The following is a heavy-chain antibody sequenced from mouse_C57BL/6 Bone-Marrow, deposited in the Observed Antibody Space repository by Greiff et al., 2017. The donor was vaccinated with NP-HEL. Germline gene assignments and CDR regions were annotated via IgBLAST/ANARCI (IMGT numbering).Heavy chain of an antibody. CDR3: ARHARYYGSSPFAY. CDR1: GFTFSDYY. J-gene: IGHJ3*01. V-gene: IGHV5-12*01. D-gene: IGHD1-1*01. CDR2: ISNGGGST. Sequence: EVQRVESGGGLVQPGGSLKLSCAASGFTFSDYYMYWVRQTPEKRLEWVAYISNGGGSTYYPDTVKGRFTISGDNAKNTLYLQMSRLKAEDTAMYYCARHARYYGSSPFAYWGQGTLVTVSA.